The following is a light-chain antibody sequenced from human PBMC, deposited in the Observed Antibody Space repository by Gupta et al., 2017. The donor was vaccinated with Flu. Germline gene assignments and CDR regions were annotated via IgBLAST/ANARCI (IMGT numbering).Light chain of an antibody. V-gene: IGKV3-20*01. CDR2: GAS. CDR3: QQYGSPPVT. CDR1: QRISSSY. Sequence: EIVLTQSPGALSVSPGEGATLLCRASQRISSSYVGWFQQKPGQAPRRPIYGASSRATGTPDRFSGSGAGTDFTLTISRLEPEDVGVYYCQQYGSPPVTFGGGTTVQIK. J-gene: IGKJ4*01.